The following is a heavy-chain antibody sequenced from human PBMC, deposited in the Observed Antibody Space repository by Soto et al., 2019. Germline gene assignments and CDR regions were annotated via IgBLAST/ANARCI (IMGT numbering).Heavy chain of an antibody. J-gene: IGHJ4*02. D-gene: IGHD3-22*01. CDR2: ISYDGSNK. CDR1: GFIFSSYG. Sequence: QVQLVESGGDVVQPGRSLRLSCAASGFIFSSYGMHWVRQAPGKGLEWVAVISYDGSNKYYADSVKGRFTISRDNSKNTLYLQMHSLRPEDTAVYYCAKDWPSHYYDSSGLLDYWGQGTLVTVSS. V-gene: IGHV3-30*18. CDR3: AKDWPSHYYDSSGLLDY.